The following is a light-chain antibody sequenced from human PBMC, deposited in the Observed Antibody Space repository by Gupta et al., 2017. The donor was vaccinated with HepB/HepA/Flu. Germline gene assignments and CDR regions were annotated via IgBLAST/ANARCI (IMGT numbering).Light chain of an antibody. CDR1: QSVSNY. Sequence: ESVFTQSPATLSFSAGERATLSCRPSQSVSNYVAWYQQKPGQAPRLLIYDAFNRATGIPARFSGSGSGTDFTLTISSLEPEDFAVYYCQQLTNRPITFGQGTRLEIK. J-gene: IGKJ5*01. V-gene: IGKV3-11*01. CDR2: DAF. CDR3: QQLTNRPIT.